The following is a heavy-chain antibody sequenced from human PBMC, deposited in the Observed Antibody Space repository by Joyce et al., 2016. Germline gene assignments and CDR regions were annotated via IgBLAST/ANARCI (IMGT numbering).Heavy chain of an antibody. D-gene: IGHD6-13*01. CDR1: GFTVSQNY. CDR2: IYSGGNT. V-gene: IGHV3-53*01. J-gene: IGHJ4*02. Sequence: EVQLVESGGGLIQPGGSMRLSCAASGFTVSQNYMSWVRQAPANGLEEGSIIYSGGNTYYADSVKGRFTSSRDNSKNTLYLQMNSLRAEDTAVYYCARAYSSSWDFDYWGQGTLVTVSS. CDR3: ARAYSSSWDFDY.